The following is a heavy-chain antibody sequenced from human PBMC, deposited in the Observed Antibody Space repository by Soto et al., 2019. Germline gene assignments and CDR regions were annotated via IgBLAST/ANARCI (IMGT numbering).Heavy chain of an antibody. D-gene: IGHD2-15*01. J-gene: IGHJ4*02. CDR2: ISGSGGST. Sequence: EVLLLESGGGLVQPGGSLRLSCAASGFTFSSYAMSWVRQAPGKGLEWVSAISGSGGSTYYADSVKGRFTISRDNSKNTLYLQMNSLRAEDTAVYYCAKDTRGYCSGGSCYNFDYWGLGTLVTVSS. V-gene: IGHV3-23*01. CDR1: GFTFSSYA. CDR3: AKDTRGYCSGGSCYNFDY.